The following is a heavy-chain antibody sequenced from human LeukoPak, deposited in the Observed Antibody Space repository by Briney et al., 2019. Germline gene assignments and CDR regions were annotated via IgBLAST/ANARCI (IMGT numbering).Heavy chain of an antibody. CDR1: GYSFNNYA. D-gene: IGHD6-13*01. Sequence: ASVKVSCKASGYSFNNYAMQWVRQAPGHRLEWMGWINCGNGKTKYSEKFQGRVTITRDQSATTAYLDLSNLGSEDTAIYYCARSIWYSRQYYFDSWGQGTLVTVSS. V-gene: IGHV1-3*01. CDR3: ARSIWYSRQYYFDS. CDR2: INCGNGKT. J-gene: IGHJ4*02.